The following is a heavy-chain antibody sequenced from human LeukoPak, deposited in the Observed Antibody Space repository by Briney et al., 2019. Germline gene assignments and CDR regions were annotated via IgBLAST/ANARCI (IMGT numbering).Heavy chain of an antibody. J-gene: IGHJ3*02. Sequence: PGGSLRLSCAASGFTFSSYAMHWVRQAPGKGLEYVSAISSNGGSTYYANSVKGRFTISRDNSKNTLYLQMGSLRAEDMAVYYCAREVRAFLSGSYGVNAFDIWGQGTMVTVSS. D-gene: IGHD1-26*01. CDR1: GFTFSSYA. CDR2: ISSNGGST. CDR3: AREVRAFLSGSYGVNAFDI. V-gene: IGHV3-64*01.